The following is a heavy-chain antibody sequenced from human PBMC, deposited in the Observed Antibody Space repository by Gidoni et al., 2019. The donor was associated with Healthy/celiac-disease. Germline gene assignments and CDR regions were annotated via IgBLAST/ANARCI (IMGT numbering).Heavy chain of an antibody. J-gene: IGHJ6*02. CDR3: ARALAAGYYYGMDV. CDR1: GGSISSGGYY. V-gene: IGHV4-31*03. CDR2: IYYSGST. D-gene: IGHD6-13*01. Sequence: QVPLQESGPGLVKPSQTLSLTSTVSGGSISSGGYYWSWIRQHPGKGLEWIGYIYYSGSTYYNPALKSRVTISVDTSKNQFSLKLSSVTAADTAVYYCARALAAGYYYGMDVWGQGTTVTVSS.